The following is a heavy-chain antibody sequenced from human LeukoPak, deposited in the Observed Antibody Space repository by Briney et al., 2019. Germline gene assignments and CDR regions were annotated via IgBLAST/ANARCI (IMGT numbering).Heavy chain of an antibody. Sequence: GGPLRLSCAASGFTFSSYWMHWFRQAPGKGLVWVSLINSDGSSTIYADSVKGRFTISRDNAKNTLYLQMNSLRAEDTAVYYCARGLTIFGVVNDAFDIWGQGTMVTVSS. V-gene: IGHV3-74*01. CDR2: INSDGSST. CDR1: GFTFSSYW. J-gene: IGHJ3*02. D-gene: IGHD3-3*01. CDR3: ARGLTIFGVVNDAFDI.